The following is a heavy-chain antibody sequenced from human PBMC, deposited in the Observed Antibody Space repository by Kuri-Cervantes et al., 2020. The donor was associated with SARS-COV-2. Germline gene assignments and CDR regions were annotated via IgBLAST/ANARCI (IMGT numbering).Heavy chain of an antibody. CDR1: GFTFSSYA. CDR2: ISYDGTKK. CDR3: ARDLFFFGDGFNGFDY. V-gene: IGHV3-30-3*01. J-gene: IGHJ4*02. Sequence: GGSLRLSCAASGFTFSSYAVHWVRQAPGKGLEWVAIISYDGTKKYYADSVKGRFTISRDNSKNTPYLQMNSLRADDTALYYCARDLFFFGDGFNGFDYWGQGTLVTVSS. D-gene: IGHD5-24*01.